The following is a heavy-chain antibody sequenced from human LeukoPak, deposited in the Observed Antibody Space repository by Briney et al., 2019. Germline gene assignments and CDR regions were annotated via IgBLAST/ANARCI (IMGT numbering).Heavy chain of an antibody. CDR3: ASDHTVTTFDYYGMDV. V-gene: IGHV3-33*01. D-gene: IGHD4-17*01. CDR1: GFTFSSYG. CDR2: IWYDGSNK. Sequence: GGSLRLSCAASGFTFSSYGMHWVRQAPGKGLEWVAVIWYDGSNKYYADSVKGRFTISRDNSKNTLYLQMNSLRAEDTAVYYCASDHTVTTFDYYGMDVWGQGTTVTVSS. J-gene: IGHJ6*02.